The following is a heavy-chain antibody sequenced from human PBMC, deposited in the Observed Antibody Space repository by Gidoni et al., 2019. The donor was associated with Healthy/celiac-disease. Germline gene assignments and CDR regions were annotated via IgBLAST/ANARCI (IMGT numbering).Heavy chain of an antibody. CDR1: GFTFGRYA. J-gene: IGHJ3*02. D-gene: IGHD5-12*01. Sequence: QVQLVASGGGVVQPGRSLRLSCAASGFTFGRYAMHWVRQAPGKGLGWVAVISYDGRNKDYADSVKGRFTISRDNSKNTLYLQMNSLRAEDTAVYYCARDCGPTGIVGYNLGGAFDIWGQGTMVTVSS. CDR3: ARDCGPTGIVGYNLGGAFDI. CDR2: ISYDGRNK. V-gene: IGHV3-30-3*01.